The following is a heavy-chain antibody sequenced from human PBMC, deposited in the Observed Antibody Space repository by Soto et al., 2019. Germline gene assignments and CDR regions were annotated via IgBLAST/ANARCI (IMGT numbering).Heavy chain of an antibody. CDR3: ARRGAYYYDRGWFDP. J-gene: IGHJ5*02. CDR2: IYYNGST. D-gene: IGHD3-22*01. Sequence: PSETLSLTCTVSGGSIGSSSYYWGWIRQPPGKGQEWIGSIYYNGSTYYNPSLKSRVTISLDTSKNQFSLKLSSVTAADTVVYYCARRGAYYYDRGWFDPWGQGTLVTVSS. V-gene: IGHV4-39*01. CDR1: GGSIGSSSYY.